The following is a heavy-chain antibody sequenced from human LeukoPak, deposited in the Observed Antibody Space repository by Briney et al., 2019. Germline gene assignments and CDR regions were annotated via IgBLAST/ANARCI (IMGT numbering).Heavy chain of an antibody. J-gene: IGHJ4*02. CDR2: INPTGGST. CDR1: GYTFPSYF. V-gene: IGHV1-46*01. Sequence: ASVKVSCKASGYTFPSYFMHWVRRAPGQGLEGMGIINPTGGSTTYAQKFQGRVTMTRDTSTSTVYMELSSLRSDDTAVYYCARTAARRFDYWGQGTLVTVSS. CDR3: ARTAARRFDY. D-gene: IGHD6-6*01.